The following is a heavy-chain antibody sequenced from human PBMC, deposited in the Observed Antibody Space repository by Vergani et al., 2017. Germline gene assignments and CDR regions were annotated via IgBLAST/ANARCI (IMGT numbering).Heavy chain of an antibody. D-gene: IGHD6-13*01. V-gene: IGHV3-33*01. CDR1: GFTFSSYG. CDR2: IWYDGSNK. CDR3: ARGYSSSWYNYYYYMDV. J-gene: IGHJ6*03. Sequence: QVQLVESGGGVVQPGRSLRLSCAASGFTFSSYGMHWVRQAPGKGLEWVAVIWYDGSNKYYADSVKGPFTISRDNSKNALYLQMNSLRAEDTAVYYCARGYSSSWYNYYYYMDVWGKXP.